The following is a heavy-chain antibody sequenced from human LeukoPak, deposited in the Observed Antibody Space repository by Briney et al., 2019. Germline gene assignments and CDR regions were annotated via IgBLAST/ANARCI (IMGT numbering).Heavy chain of an antibody. CDR2: ISDYNGNT. Sequence: ASLKVSCKASGYTFSNYGISWVRQAPGQGLECMGWISDYNGNTNYAQKFQGRVTMTTDTSTSTAYMELRSLRYDDTAVYYCARRHSSSWYVGDYWGQGTLVTVSS. CDR1: GYTFSNYG. D-gene: IGHD6-13*01. CDR3: ARRHSSSWYVGDY. J-gene: IGHJ4*02. V-gene: IGHV1-18*01.